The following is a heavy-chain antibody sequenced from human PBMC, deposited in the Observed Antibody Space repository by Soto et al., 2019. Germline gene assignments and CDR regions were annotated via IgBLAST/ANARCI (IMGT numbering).Heavy chain of an antibody. Sequence: QVQLVQSGAEVKKPGASVKVSCKASGYTFTRYNIDWVRQATGQGLEWMGWMNPNNGETSYAQEFQGRVTMTRDTSISTAYLELSSLRAEDTAVYYCAGTNGYSNCFDYWGQGTLVTVSS. CDR3: AGTNGYSNCFDY. D-gene: IGHD5-18*01. J-gene: IGHJ4*02. V-gene: IGHV1-8*01. CDR1: GYTFTRYN. CDR2: MNPNNGET.